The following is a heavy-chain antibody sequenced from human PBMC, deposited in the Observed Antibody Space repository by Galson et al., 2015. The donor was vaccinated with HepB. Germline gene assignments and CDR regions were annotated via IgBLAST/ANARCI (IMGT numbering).Heavy chain of an antibody. J-gene: IGHJ4*02. CDR1: GYSFTNYW. CDR2: IYPGDSDT. V-gene: IGHV5-51*03. D-gene: IGHD1-26*01. Sequence: QSGAEVKKPGESLKISCKGSGYSFTNYWISWVRQMPGKGLEWMGIIYPGDSDTRYSPSFQGQVTISADKSISTAYLQWSSLKASDTAIYYCARITRVVGAIRGPFEYWGQGTLVTASS. CDR3: ARITRVVGAIRGPFEY.